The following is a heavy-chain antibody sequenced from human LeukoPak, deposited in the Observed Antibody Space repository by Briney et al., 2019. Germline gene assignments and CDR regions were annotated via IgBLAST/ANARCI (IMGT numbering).Heavy chain of an antibody. CDR3: AKVLPTDTSRDYFDY. Sequence: GGSLRLSCAASGFTFSSYAMTWVRQAPGKGLEWVSAITGGGGSTYYADSVKGRFTISRDNSKNTLFLQMNSLRAEDTAVYYRAKVLPTDTSRDYFDYWGQGTLVTVSS. J-gene: IGHJ4*02. CDR2: ITGGGGST. D-gene: IGHD2-2*02. CDR1: GFTFSSYA. V-gene: IGHV3-23*01.